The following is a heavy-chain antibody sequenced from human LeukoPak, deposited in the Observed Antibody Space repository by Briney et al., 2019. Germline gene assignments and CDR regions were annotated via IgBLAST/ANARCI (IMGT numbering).Heavy chain of an antibody. CDR1: GYTFTSYY. CDR3: ARARPVAHFDY. Sequence: ASVKVSCKASGYTFTSYYMHWVRQAPGQGLEWMGIINPSGGSTSYAQKFQGRVTMTRDTFTSTVYMELSSLRSEDTAVYYCARARPVAHFDYWGQGSLVTVSS. J-gene: IGHJ4*02. CDR2: INPSGGST. D-gene: IGHD6-19*01. V-gene: IGHV1-46*01.